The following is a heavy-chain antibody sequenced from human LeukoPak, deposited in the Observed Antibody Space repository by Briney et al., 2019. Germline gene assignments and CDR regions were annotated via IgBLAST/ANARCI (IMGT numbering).Heavy chain of an antibody. Sequence: GGSLRLSCAASGSTFRSYGMSWVRQAPGKGLEWVSGISGSGGNTYYADSVKGRFTISRDNSKNTLYLQMNSLRAEDTAVYYCAKDQWLALIDYWGQGTLVTVSS. CDR2: ISGSGGNT. J-gene: IGHJ4*02. CDR1: GSTFRSYG. CDR3: AKDQWLALIDY. D-gene: IGHD6-19*01. V-gene: IGHV3-23*01.